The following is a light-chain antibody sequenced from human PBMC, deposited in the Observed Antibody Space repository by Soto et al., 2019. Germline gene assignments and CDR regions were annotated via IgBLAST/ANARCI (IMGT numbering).Light chain of an antibody. CDR3: QQSYSSPV. V-gene: IGKV1-39*01. J-gene: IGKJ4*01. Sequence: DIQMTQSPSSLSASVGDRVTITCRASQSISSFLNWYQQKPGKVPKLLIYAASSLQSGVPSRFSGSGSGTDFTLTISSLQPEDFATYYCQQSYSSPVFGGGTKVEI. CDR2: AAS. CDR1: QSISSF.